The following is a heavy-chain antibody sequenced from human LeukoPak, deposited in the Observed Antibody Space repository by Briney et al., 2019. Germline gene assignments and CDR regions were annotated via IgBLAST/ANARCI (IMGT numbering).Heavy chain of an antibody. Sequence: SETLSLTCTVSGGSIGSGIYYWGWIRQPPGKGLEWIGSIYYSGSTYYNPSLKSRVTISVDTSQNHFSLKLSSVTAADTAVYYCARHRYTGSYSYFDYWGQGTLVTVSS. CDR1: GGSIGSGIYY. J-gene: IGHJ4*02. D-gene: IGHD1-26*01. V-gene: IGHV4-39*01. CDR3: ARHRYTGSYSYFDY. CDR2: IYYSGST.